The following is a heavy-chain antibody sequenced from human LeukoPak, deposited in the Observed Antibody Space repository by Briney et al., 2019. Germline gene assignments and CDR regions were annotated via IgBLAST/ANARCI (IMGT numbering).Heavy chain of an antibody. CDR3: AEQISPKYGFAAFDI. D-gene: IGHD3-3*01. Sequence: GGSLRLSCAASGFTFNSYGIHWVRQAPGKGLEWVAFIRYDGITRYYGDSVKGRFTLSRDNSRNTVYLQMNSLRDEDTAVYYCAEQISPKYGFAAFDIWGQGTMVTVSS. J-gene: IGHJ3*02. CDR2: IRYDGITR. V-gene: IGHV3-30*02. CDR1: GFTFNSYG.